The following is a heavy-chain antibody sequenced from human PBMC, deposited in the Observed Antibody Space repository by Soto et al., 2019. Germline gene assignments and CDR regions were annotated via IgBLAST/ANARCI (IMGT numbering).Heavy chain of an antibody. Sequence: GESLKISCKGSGYSFTSYWISWVRQAPGKGLEWVSGISGSGANTYYADSVRGRFTISRDNSKNTLYLQMNTMRAEDTAVYYCAKAHIAVAQYFDYWGQGTLVTVSS. V-gene: IGHV3-23*01. CDR1: GYSFTSYW. CDR2: ISGSGANT. J-gene: IGHJ4*02. D-gene: IGHD6-19*01. CDR3: AKAHIAVAQYFDY.